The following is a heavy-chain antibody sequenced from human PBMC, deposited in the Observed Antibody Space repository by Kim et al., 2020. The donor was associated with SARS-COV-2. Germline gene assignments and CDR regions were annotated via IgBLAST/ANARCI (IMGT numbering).Heavy chain of an antibody. V-gene: IGHV3-48*03. J-gene: IGHJ4*02. Sequence: GGSLRLSCAASGFTFSNYEFNWVRQAPGKGLEWISYIGTSGNNIYYAHSVKGQFTVSRDSAKNSLYLQMDSLRDEDSAVYYCARETINCGGDCYDYWGQG. D-gene: IGHD2-21*01. CDR3: ARETINCGGDCYDY. CDR2: IGTSGNNI. CDR1: GFTFSNYE.